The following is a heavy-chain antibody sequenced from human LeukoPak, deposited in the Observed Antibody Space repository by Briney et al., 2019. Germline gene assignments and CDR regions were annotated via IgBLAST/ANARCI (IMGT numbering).Heavy chain of an antibody. CDR2: NYYSGST. CDR1: SGSIRSGDYH. D-gene: IGHD3-22*01. Sequence: KASETLSLTCTVSSGSIRSGDYHWSWIRQPPGKGLEWVGSNYYSGSTYYNPSLKSRVTISVDTSKNQFSLNLSSVTATDTAVYYCARGNYYDSSGYPPFSIWGQGARVTVSS. V-gene: IGHV4-30-4*08. CDR3: ARGNYYDSSGYPPFSI. J-gene: IGHJ4*02.